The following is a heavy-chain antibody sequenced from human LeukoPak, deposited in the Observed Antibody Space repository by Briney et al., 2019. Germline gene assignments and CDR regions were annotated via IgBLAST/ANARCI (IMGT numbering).Heavy chain of an antibody. J-gene: IGHJ4*02. Sequence: GGSLRLSCTAAGFTFDDYGMSWVRQIPGKGLEWVAGITWNGGSTDYAVSVRGRFTISRDNAKKSVYLQMNSLRAEDAALYHCARERITMVRGVIGYWGQGTLVTVSS. CDR3: ARERITMVRGVIGY. V-gene: IGHV3-20*01. CDR1: GFTFDDYG. D-gene: IGHD3-10*01. CDR2: ITWNGGST.